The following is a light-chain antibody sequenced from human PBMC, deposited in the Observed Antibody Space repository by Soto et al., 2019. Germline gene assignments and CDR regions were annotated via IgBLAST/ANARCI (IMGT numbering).Light chain of an antibody. V-gene: IGKV1-5*01. CDR1: QSIGSW. Sequence: DTQMTQSPSTLSASVGDRVTITCRASQSIGSWLAWYQQKPGKAPKLLIYDASNLESGVPSRFSGSGSGTEFTLTISSLQPDDFATYYCQQYNTYPWTFGQGTKVDI. CDR2: DAS. CDR3: QQYNTYPWT. J-gene: IGKJ1*01.